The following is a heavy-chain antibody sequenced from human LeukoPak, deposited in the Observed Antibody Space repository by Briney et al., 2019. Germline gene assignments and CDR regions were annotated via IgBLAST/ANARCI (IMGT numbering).Heavy chain of an antibody. CDR1: GFSFSNFG. CDR2: IQYDGKNE. CDR3: AKGQVGYCTNGICYNRAKYHYCHMDV. D-gene: IGHD2-8*01. Sequence: PGGSLRLSCPASGFSFSNFGMHWVRQAPGKGLEWVAFIQYDGKNEHYADSVKGRFTISRDNSRNTLYLQMNSLRTEDTAVYYCAKGQVGYCTNGICYNRAKYHYCHMDVWGKGTTVTVS. V-gene: IGHV3-30*02. J-gene: IGHJ6*03.